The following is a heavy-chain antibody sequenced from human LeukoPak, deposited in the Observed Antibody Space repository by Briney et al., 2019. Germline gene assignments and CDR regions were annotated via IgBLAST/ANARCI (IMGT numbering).Heavy chain of an antibody. CDR3: ASPMTTVNFDI. Sequence: GGSLRLSCAASGFTFSSYAMSWVRQAPGKGLEWVSAISGSGGSTYYADSVKGRFTISRDNSKNTPYLQMSSLRAEDTAVYYCASPMTTVNFDIWGQGTMVTVSS. J-gene: IGHJ3*02. CDR1: GFTFSSYA. CDR2: ISGSGGST. D-gene: IGHD4-17*01. V-gene: IGHV3-23*01.